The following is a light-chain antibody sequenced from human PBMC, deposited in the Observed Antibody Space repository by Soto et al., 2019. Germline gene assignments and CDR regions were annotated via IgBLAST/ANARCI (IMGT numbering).Light chain of an antibody. CDR1: SSDVGGSNF. V-gene: IGLV2-14*01. Sequence: QSALTQPASVSGSPGQSITISCTGTSSDVGGSNFVSWYQHHPGKAPKLMIYAVSNRPSGVSNRFSGSKSGNTASLTISGLQAEDEADYYCSSYTSSSTRVFGGGTKLTVL. J-gene: IGLJ3*02. CDR2: AVS. CDR3: SSYTSSSTRV.